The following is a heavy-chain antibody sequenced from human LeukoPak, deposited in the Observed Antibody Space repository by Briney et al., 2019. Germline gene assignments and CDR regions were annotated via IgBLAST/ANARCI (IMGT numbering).Heavy chain of an antibody. Sequence: GGSLRLSCAASGFTFSSYGMHWVRQAPGKGLEWVAVISYDESNKYSADSVKGRFTISRDNSRNTLYLEMNSLRTEDTAVYYCASRYCSSSNCLYWPLDYWGQGTLVTVSS. D-gene: IGHD2-2*01. V-gene: IGHV3-30*19. J-gene: IGHJ4*02. CDR2: ISYDESNK. CDR1: GFTFSSYG. CDR3: ASRYCSSSNCLYWPLDY.